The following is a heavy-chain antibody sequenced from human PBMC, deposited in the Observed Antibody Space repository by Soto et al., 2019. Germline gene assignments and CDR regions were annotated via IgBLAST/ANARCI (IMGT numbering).Heavy chain of an antibody. CDR3: ARALDSSGYSSGYYFDH. V-gene: IGHV3-33*01. D-gene: IGHD3-22*01. CDR1: GFTFSTYG. J-gene: IGHJ4*02. CDR2: IWYDGTNK. Sequence: GSLRLSCAASGFTFSTYGMHWVRQAPGKGLEWVAVIWYDGTNKYYADSVKGRFTISRDNSKNTLYLRMNSLRAEDTAVYYCARALDSSGYSSGYYFDHWGQGILVTVSS.